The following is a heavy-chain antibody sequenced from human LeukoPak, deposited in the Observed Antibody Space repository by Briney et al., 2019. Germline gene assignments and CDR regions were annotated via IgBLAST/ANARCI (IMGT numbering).Heavy chain of an antibody. CDR3: ARFYSVEMAFYAFDI. J-gene: IGHJ3*02. Sequence: PGESLKISCKGSGYSFTSYWIGWVRQMPGKGLEWMGIIYPGDSDTRYSPSFQGQVTISADKSIRTAYLQWSSLKASDTAMYYCARFYSVEMAFYAFDIWGQGTMVTVSS. CDR1: GYSFTSYW. D-gene: IGHD5-24*01. V-gene: IGHV5-51*01. CDR2: IYPGDSDT.